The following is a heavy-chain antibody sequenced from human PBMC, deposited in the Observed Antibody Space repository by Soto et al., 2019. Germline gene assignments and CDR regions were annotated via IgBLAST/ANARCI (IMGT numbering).Heavy chain of an antibody. J-gene: IGHJ6*02. CDR1: GGSINSDYYH. D-gene: IGHD6-13*01. V-gene: IGHV4-61*01. Sequence: SETLSLTCTVSGGSINSDYYHWTWIRQSPGKGLEWIGYIYYSGSTNYNPSLKSRVTISVDTSKNQFSLKLSSVTAADTAVYYCARDRWIAAEDYYYYGMDVWGQGTTVTVSS. CDR3: ARDRWIAAEDYYYYGMDV. CDR2: IYYSGST.